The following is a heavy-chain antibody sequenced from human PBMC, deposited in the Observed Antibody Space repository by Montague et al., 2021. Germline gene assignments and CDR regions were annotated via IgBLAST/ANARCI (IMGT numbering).Heavy chain of an antibody. CDR2: ISTDGSST. Sequence: SLRLSCAASGFTFSSYWMHWVRQAPGKGLVWVSRISTDGSSTTYADSVKDQFTTSRDNAKNMLYLQMNSLRAEDTAVYYCTFYKFRETPRGFDYWGQGTLVTVSA. CDR3: TFYKFRETPRGFDY. CDR1: GFTFSSYW. J-gene: IGHJ4*02. V-gene: IGHV3-74*01. D-gene: IGHD3-10*01.